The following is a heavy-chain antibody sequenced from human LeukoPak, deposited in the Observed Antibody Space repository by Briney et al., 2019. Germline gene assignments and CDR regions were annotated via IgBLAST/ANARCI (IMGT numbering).Heavy chain of an antibody. J-gene: IGHJ4*02. CDR3: AKGLGVRGVADPFDY. V-gene: IGHV3-23*01. CDR2: LSGSGTYT. Sequence: GGSLRLSCAASGFTFSTYAMSWVRQAPGEGLEWVSGLSGSGTYTYYAASVKGRFTISRDNSKNTLYLQMNSLRAEDTAVYYCAKGLGVRGVADPFDYWGQGTLVTVSS. D-gene: IGHD3-10*01. CDR1: GFTFSTYA.